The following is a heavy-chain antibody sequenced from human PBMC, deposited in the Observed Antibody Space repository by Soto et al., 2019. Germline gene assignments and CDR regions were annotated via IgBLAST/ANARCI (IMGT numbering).Heavy chain of an antibody. J-gene: IGHJ6*02. D-gene: IGHD5-12*01. CDR3: ARYSGYDPRVDV. V-gene: IGHV3-21*01. CDR1: GFTFSSYS. CDR2: ISSSSSYI. Sequence: GGSLRLSWAASGFTFSSYSMNWVRQAPGKGLEWVSSISSSSSYIYYADLVKGRFTISRDNAKNSLYLQMNSLRAEDTAAYYCARYSGYDPRVDVWGQGTTVTVSS.